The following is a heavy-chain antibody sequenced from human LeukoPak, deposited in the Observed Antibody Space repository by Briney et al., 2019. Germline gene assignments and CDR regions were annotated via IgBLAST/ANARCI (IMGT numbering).Heavy chain of an antibody. CDR2: IIPILGIA. CDR3: ASKGDTYCGGDCYSN. J-gene: IGHJ4*02. V-gene: IGHV1-69*02. Sequence: SVKVSCKASGGTFSSYTISWVRQAPGQGLEWMGRIIPILGIANYAQKFQGRVTITADKSTSTAYMELSGLRSEDTAVYYCASKGDTYCGGDCYSNWGQGTLVTVSS. D-gene: IGHD2-21*01. CDR1: GGTFSSYT.